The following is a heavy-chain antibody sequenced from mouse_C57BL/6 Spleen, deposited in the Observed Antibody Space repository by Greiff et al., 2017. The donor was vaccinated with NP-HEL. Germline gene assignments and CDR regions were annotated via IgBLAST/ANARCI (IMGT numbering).Heavy chain of an antibody. CDR2: INPNNGGT. J-gene: IGHJ4*01. Sequence: EVQLQQSGPELVKPGASVKISCKASGYTFTDYYMNWVKQSHGKSLEWIGDINPNNGGTSYNQKFKGKATLTVDKSSSTAYMELRSLTSEDSAVYYCARDYSNYEAMDYWGQGTSVTVSS. CDR1: GYTFTDYY. D-gene: IGHD2-5*01. V-gene: IGHV1-26*01. CDR3: ARDYSNYEAMDY.